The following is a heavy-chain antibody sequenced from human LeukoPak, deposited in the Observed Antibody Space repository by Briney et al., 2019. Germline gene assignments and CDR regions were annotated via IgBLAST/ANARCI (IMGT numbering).Heavy chain of an antibody. J-gene: IGHJ4*02. Sequence: GGSLRLSCAASGFTFSSYGMTWVRQAPGKGREWVSGISNSGRFTYYADSVKGRLTISRDNSKNTLYLQMNSLRAEDTALYYCAILYSSNYWGQGTLVTVSS. CDR2: ISNSGRFT. D-gene: IGHD6-13*01. CDR3: AILYSSNY. V-gene: IGHV3-23*01. CDR1: GFTFSSYG.